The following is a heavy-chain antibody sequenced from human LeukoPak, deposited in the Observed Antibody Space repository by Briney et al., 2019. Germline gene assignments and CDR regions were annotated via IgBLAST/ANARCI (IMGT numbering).Heavy chain of an antibody. CDR3: AKDQGGSGYYYVPFDY. D-gene: IGHD3-22*01. Sequence: GGSLRLSCAASGFTFSSYAMSWVRQAPGNGLEWVSAISGSGGSTYYADSVKGRFTISRDNSKNTLYLQMNSLRAEDTAVYYCAKDQGGSGYYYVPFDYWGQGTLVTVSS. CDR1: GFTFSSYA. J-gene: IGHJ4*02. CDR2: ISGSGGST. V-gene: IGHV3-23*01.